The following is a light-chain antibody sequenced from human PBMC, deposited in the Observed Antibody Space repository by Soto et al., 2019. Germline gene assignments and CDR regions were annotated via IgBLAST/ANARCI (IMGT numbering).Light chain of an antibody. V-gene: IGKV3-11*01. CDR3: QQRSNWPPIT. CDR1: QSVSSGY. J-gene: IGKJ5*01. Sequence: EIVLTQSPDTLSLSPGARAPLSCRARQSVSSGYLVWSQQKPGQAPRLLIYDASNRATGIPARFSGGGSGTDFTLTIDNLEPEDFAIYYCQQRSNWPPITFGQGTRLEIK. CDR2: DAS.